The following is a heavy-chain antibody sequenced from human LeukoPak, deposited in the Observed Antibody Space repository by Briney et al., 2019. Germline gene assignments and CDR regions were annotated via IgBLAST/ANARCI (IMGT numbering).Heavy chain of an antibody. D-gene: IGHD1-26*01. V-gene: IGHV4-39*07. Sequence: SETLSLTCSVSGGSITSSSYYWAWIRQSPEKGLEWIGSIYYTGGTYYSPSLKSRVTISVDTSKNQFSLRLSSVTAADTAVYYCASLVGSTNYWGQGTLVTVSS. J-gene: IGHJ4*02. CDR1: GGSITSSSYY. CDR3: ASLVGSTNY. CDR2: IYYTGGT.